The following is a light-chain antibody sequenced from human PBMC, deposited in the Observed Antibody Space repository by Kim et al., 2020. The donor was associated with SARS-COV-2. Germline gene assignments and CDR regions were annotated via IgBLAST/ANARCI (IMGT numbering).Light chain of an antibody. CDR3: QAWDSSNAWV. CDR1: KLEEKY. V-gene: IGLV3-1*01. Sequence: SYELTQPPSVSVSPGQTASITCSGDKLEEKYACWYQQKPGQSPVLVIYQDSKRPSGIPERFSGSNSGKTATLTISGTQAMDEADYYCQAWDSSNAWVFGGGTQLTVL. CDR2: QDS. J-gene: IGLJ3*02.